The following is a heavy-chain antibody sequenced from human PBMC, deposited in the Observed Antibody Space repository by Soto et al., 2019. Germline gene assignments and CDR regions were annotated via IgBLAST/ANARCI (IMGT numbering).Heavy chain of an antibody. V-gene: IGHV3-23*01. CDR1: GLTFSNHA. D-gene: IGHD2-21*01. J-gene: IGHJ6*02. CDR2: ISGSGDST. CDR3: AKRIGVIVQYGLDV. Sequence: EVQLLESGGGLVQPGGSLRLSCAASGLTFSNHAMNWVRQAPGKGLEWVSVISGSGDSTYYADSVKGRFTISRDNSKITLYLQMDRLRVDATAVYYCAKRIGVIVQYGLDVWGQGTTVTVSS.